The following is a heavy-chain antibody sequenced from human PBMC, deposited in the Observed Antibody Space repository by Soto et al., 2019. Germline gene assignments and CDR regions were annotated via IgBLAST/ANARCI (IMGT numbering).Heavy chain of an antibody. Sequence: QVQLQESGPGLVKPSETLSLTCTVSGGSISSYYWSWIRQPPGKGLEWIGYIYYSGSTNYNPSLKSRVTISVATSKNQFSLKLSSVTAADTAVYYCASAATYYYDSSGYFQHWGQGTLVTVSS. CDR3: ASAATYYYDSSGYFQH. J-gene: IGHJ1*01. CDR1: GGSISSYY. D-gene: IGHD3-22*01. CDR2: IYYSGST. V-gene: IGHV4-59*01.